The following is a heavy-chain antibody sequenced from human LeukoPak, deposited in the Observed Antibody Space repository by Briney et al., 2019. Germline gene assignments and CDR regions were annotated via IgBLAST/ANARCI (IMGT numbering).Heavy chain of an antibody. Sequence: PGRSLRLSCAASGFTGFTFSSYDMHWVRQAPGKGLEWVALISSGGSNEYYTDSVKGRFTIPRDNAKNSLYLQMNSLRAEDTAVYYCARDDGRFGELGAFDIWGQGTMVTVSS. V-gene: IGHV3-30-3*01. CDR1: GFTGFTFSSYD. D-gene: IGHD3-10*01. CDR2: ISSGGSNE. CDR3: ARDDGRFGELGAFDI. J-gene: IGHJ3*02.